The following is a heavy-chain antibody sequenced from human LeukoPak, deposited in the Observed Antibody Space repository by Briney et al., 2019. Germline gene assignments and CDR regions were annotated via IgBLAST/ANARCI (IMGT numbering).Heavy chain of an antibody. CDR3: GSGGSYYYFDY. D-gene: IGHD1-26*01. V-gene: IGHV3-30*02. J-gene: IGHJ4*02. CDR2: IQYDGSNK. Sequence: GGSLRLSCAASGFTFSSYGMHWVRQAPGKGLEWVAFIQYDGSNKYYADSVKGRFTISRDNSKNTLYLQMNSLRAEDTAVYYCGSGGSYYYFDYWGQGTLVTVSS. CDR1: GFTFSSYG.